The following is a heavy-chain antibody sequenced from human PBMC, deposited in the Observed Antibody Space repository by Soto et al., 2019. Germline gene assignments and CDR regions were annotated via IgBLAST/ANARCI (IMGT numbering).Heavy chain of an antibody. CDR3: AADNDCWSGNYSFDY. J-gene: IGHJ4*02. V-gene: IGHV1-58*01. D-gene: IGHD3-3*01. Sequence: GASVKVSCKASGFTFSSSAVQWVRQARGQRLEWIGWIVVGSGNTNYAQKFQERVTITRDMSTSTAYMELTSLRSEDTAVYYCAADNDCWSGNYSFDYWGQGALVTGSS. CDR1: GFTFSSSA. CDR2: IVVGSGNT.